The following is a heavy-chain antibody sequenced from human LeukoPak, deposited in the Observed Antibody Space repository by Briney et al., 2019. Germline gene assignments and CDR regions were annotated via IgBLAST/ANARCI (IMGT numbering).Heavy chain of an antibody. CDR1: GFTFSSYA. J-gene: IGHJ4*02. CDR3: ARAATVTAESAFRY. Sequence: HSGGSLRLSCVASGFTFSSYAMHWVRQTPGKGLEYVSGINSNGGSTHYANSVKGRFTISRDNSKHTLYLQMGSLRTEDMAVYYCARAATVTAESAFRYWGQGALVTVSS. V-gene: IGHV3-64*01. D-gene: IGHD4-17*01. CDR2: INSNGGST.